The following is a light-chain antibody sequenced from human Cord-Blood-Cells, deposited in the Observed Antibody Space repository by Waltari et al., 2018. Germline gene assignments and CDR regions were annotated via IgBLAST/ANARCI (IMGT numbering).Light chain of an antibody. Sequence: NFMLTQPHSVSESPGKTVTIPCTGCTGRIRSHYVSWYQQRPGSAPTTVIYEDNQRPSGVPDRFSGSIDSSSNSASLTISGLKTEDEADYYCQSYDSSNWVFGGGTKLTVL. CDR1: TGRIRSHY. J-gene: IGLJ3*02. CDR3: QSYDSSNWV. V-gene: IGLV6-57*02. CDR2: EDN.